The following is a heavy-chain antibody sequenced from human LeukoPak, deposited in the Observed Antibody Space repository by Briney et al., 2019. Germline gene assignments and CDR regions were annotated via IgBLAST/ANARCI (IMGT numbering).Heavy chain of an antibody. Sequence: PGGSLRLSCAASGFTFNSYDMHWVRQAPGKGLEWVAVIWYDGSNKYYVDSLKGRFTISRDNSKNTLYLQMNGLRAEDTAVYYCARDLSCSSTRCFATLDYWGQGTLVTVSS. J-gene: IGHJ4*02. CDR1: GFTFNSYD. CDR2: IWYDGSNK. CDR3: ARDLSCSSTRCFATLDY. D-gene: IGHD2-2*01. V-gene: IGHV3-33*01.